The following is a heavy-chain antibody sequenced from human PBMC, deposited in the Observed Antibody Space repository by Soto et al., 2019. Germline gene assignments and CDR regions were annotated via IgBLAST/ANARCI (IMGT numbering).Heavy chain of an antibody. CDR2: INHSGST. D-gene: IGHD6-19*01. CDR3: ARGTLCIAVVCDAFDI. CDR1: GGSFSGYY. J-gene: IGHJ3*02. V-gene: IGHV4-34*01. Sequence: TSETLSFTYAVYGGSFSGYYWSWIRQPPGKGLEWIGEINHSGSTNYNPSLKSRVTISVDTTKNQFSLKLSSVTAADTAVYYCARGTLCIAVVCDAFDIWGQGTMVTVSS.